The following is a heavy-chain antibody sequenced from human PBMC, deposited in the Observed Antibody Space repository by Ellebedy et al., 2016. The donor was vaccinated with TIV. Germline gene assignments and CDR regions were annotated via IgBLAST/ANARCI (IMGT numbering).Heavy chain of an antibody. CDR1: GYTFTGQY. D-gene: IGHD5-12*01. CDR2: INPNSGGT. V-gene: IGHV1-2*04. J-gene: IGHJ3*02. CDR3: ARVQYSAYDWDDAFDI. Sequence: ASVKVSCKASGYTFTGQYIHWVRQAPGQGLEWMGWINPNSGGTNYAQRFQGWVTMTRDTSITTAYLELTRLKSDDTAVYYCARVQYSAYDWDDAFDIWGQGTMVTVSS.